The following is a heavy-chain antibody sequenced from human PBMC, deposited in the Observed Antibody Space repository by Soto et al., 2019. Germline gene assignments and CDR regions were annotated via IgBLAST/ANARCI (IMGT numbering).Heavy chain of an antibody. CDR2: IDWDDDK. Sequence: SLNKSGMCVSWIRQPPGKALEWLARIDWDDDKYYSTSLKTRLTISKDTSKNQVVLTMTNMDPVDTATYSCARMRPSSPSYYYYYMDVGGKGTTVTVSS. D-gene: IGHD6-13*01. J-gene: IGHJ6*03. CDR3: ARMRPSSPSYYYYYMDV. V-gene: IGHV2-70*11. CDR1: SLNKSGMC.